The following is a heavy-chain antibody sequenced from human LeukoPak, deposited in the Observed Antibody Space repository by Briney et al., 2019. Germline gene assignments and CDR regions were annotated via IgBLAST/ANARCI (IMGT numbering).Heavy chain of an antibody. CDR1: GGSISSYY. V-gene: IGHV4-59*01. J-gene: IGHJ4*02. D-gene: IGHD2-21*01. CDR3: ARDRWGLGIAY. Sequence: PSETLSLTCTVSGGSISSYYWSWIRQPPGKGLEWIGYIYYSGSTNYNPSLKSRVTISVDTSKNQFSLKLSSVTAAATAVYYCARDRWGLGIAYWGQGTLVTVSS. CDR2: IYYSGST.